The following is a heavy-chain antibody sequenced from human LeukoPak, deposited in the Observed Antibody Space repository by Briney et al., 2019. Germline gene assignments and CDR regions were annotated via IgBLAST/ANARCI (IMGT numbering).Heavy chain of an antibody. Sequence: SETLSLTCTVSGGSISSGDYYWSWIRQPPGKGLEWIGYIYYSGSTYYNPSLKSRVTISVDTSKNQFSLKLSSVTAADTAVYYCARDMTDWWFDPWGQGTLVTVSS. D-gene: IGHD3-9*01. CDR3: ARDMTDWWFDP. V-gene: IGHV4-30-4*01. CDR2: IYYSGST. CDR1: GGSISSGDYY. J-gene: IGHJ5*02.